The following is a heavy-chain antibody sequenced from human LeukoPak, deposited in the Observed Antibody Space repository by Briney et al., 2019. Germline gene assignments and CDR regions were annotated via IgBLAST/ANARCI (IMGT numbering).Heavy chain of an antibody. V-gene: IGHV4-59*08. Sequence: SETLSLTCTVSGGSISSYYWSWIRQPPGKGLEWIGYIYYSGSTNYNPSLKSRVTISVDTSKNQFSLKLSSVTAADTAVYYCARGYSSSWSWYFDLWGRGTLVTVSS. D-gene: IGHD6-13*01. CDR2: IYYSGST. J-gene: IGHJ2*01. CDR3: ARGYSSSWSWYFDL. CDR1: GGSISSYY.